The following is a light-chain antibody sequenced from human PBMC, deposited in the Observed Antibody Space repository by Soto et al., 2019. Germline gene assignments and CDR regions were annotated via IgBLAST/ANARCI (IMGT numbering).Light chain of an antibody. Sequence: QSALTQPASVSGSPGQSVAISCTGTSSDVAAYNFVSWYQQHPGKAPKLMGFDVSNRPSGVSNRFSGSKSDNTASLTISGLQAEDEADYYCSSYTSGGNYVFGTGTKVTVL. V-gene: IGLV2-14*01. J-gene: IGLJ1*01. CDR2: DVS. CDR3: SSYTSGGNYV. CDR1: SSDVAAYNF.